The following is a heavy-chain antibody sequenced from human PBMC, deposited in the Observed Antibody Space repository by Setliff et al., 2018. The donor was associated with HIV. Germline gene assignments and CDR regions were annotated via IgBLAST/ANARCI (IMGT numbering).Heavy chain of an antibody. V-gene: IGHV4-59*08. CDR1: GGSISSYY. CDR2: IYYSGST. Sequence: SETLSLTCTVSGGSISSYYWSWIRQPPGKGLEWIGYIYYSGSTNYDPSLKSRVTISVGTSKNQFSLKLSSVTAADTAVYYCARRNQPPDLAFDIWGQGTMVTVSS. CDR3: ARRNQPPDLAFDI. D-gene: IGHD2-2*01. J-gene: IGHJ3*02.